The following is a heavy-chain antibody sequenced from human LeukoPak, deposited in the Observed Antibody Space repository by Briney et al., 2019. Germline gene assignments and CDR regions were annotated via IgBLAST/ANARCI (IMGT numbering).Heavy chain of an antibody. J-gene: IGHJ4*02. V-gene: IGHV3-48*03. CDR2: ISSSGSTI. Sequence: GGSLRLSCAASGFTFSSYEMNWVRQAPGKGLEWVSYISSSGSTIYYADSVKGRFTISRDNAKNSLYLQMNSLRAEDTAVYYCARDCSGVTFDYWGQGTLVTVSS. CDR3: ARDCSGVTFDY. CDR1: GFTFSSYE. D-gene: IGHD2-15*01.